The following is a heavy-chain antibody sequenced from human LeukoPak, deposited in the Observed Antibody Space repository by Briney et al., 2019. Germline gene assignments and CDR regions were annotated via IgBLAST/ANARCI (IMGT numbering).Heavy chain of an antibody. V-gene: IGHV4-59*01. D-gene: IGHD6-13*01. CDR2: NYNRGTT. CDR1: GGSISTYY. Sequence: SSETLSLTCSVPGGSISTYYWSWIRQPPGKGLEWIGYNYNRGTTNYNPSLKSRVTISVDRSKNQFSLSLTSVTAADTAVYYCARERASAGPHFEHWGRGILVTVSS. J-gene: IGHJ4*02. CDR3: ARERASAGPHFEH.